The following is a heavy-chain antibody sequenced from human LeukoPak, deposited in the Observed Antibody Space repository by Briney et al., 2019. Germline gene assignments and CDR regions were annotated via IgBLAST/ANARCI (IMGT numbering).Heavy chain of an antibody. V-gene: IGHV1-2*02. D-gene: IGHD5-12*01. CDR2: INPNSGGT. CDR3: ARVRIVATNLDAFDI. CDR1: GYAFTGYY. Sequence: GASVKVSCKASGYAFTGYYMHWVRQAPGQGLEWMGWINPNSGGTNYAQKFQGRVTMTRDTSISTAYMELSRLRSDDTAVYYCARVRIVATNLDAFDIWGQGTMVTVSS. J-gene: IGHJ3*02.